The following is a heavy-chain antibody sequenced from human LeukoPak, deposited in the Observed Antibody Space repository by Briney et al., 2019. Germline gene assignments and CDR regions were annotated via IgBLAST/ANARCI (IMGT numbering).Heavy chain of an antibody. V-gene: IGHV1-69*05. D-gene: IGHD2-2*01. Sequence: ASVKASCKASGGTFSSYAISWVRQAPGQGLEWMGRIIPIFGTANYAQKFQARVTIPTDESPRTAYMALSSLRSEAPAVFCCATRIPGLPAEDAIDIWGQGTMVTVSS. CDR3: ATRIPGLPAEDAIDI. CDR1: GGTFSSYA. CDR2: IIPIFGTA. J-gene: IGHJ3*02.